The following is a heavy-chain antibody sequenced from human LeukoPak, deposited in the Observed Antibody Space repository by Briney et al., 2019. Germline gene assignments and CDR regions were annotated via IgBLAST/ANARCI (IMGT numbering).Heavy chain of an antibody. CDR2: IYYSGNT. D-gene: IGHD6-19*01. J-gene: IGHJ4*02. V-gene: IGHV4-31*03. CDR3: ARGSSGWLRFGY. Sequence: SQTLSLTCTVPGGSINSGGYYWSWIRQHPGKGLEWIGYIYYSGNTYYNPSLKSRITISLDTSKNQFSLKLSSVTAADTAVYYCARGSSGWLRFGYWGQGTLVTVSS. CDR1: GGSINSGGYY.